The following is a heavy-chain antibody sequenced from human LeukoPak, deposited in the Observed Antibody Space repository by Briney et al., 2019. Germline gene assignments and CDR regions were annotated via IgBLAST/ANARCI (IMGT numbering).Heavy chain of an antibody. D-gene: IGHD3-9*01. V-gene: IGHV1-2*02. CDR2: STPNSGGT. CDR1: GYTVTVNY. J-gene: IGHJ5*02. CDR3: ERDWYDNLTGPNTWFDP. Sequence: ASVTLSFTCSGYTVTVNYMYWVWHGPRQGLELMGMSTPNSGGTNYAQKFQGRIPMTRDTSISTSYMDLRSLRSDATAVYYCERDWYDNLTGPNTWFDPWGQGTLVTVSS.